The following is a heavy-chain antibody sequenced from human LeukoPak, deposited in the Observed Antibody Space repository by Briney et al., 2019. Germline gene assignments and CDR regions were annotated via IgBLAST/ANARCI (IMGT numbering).Heavy chain of an antibody. Sequence: GGSLRLSCAASGFTFSSYGMHWVRQAPGKGLEWVAVIWYDGSNKYYADSVKGRFTISRDNSKNTLYLQMNSLRAEDTAVYYCARDGGIAAALDYWGQGTLVTVSS. CDR1: GFTFSSYG. D-gene: IGHD6-13*01. CDR3: ARDGGIAAALDY. V-gene: IGHV3-33*01. J-gene: IGHJ4*02. CDR2: IWYDGSNK.